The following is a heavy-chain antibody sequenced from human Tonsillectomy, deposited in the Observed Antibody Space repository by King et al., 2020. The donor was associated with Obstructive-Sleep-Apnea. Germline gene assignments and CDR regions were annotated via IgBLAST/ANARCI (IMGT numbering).Heavy chain of an antibody. CDR3: ARDWWELWVHWFDP. D-gene: IGHD1-26*01. CDR2: ISGYNGNT. CDR1: GYTFTSYG. V-gene: IGHV1-18*04. J-gene: IGHJ5*02. Sequence: QLVQYGAEVKKPGASVKVSCKASGYTFTSYGISWVRQAPGQGLEWMGWISGYNGNTNYAQKFQDRVTMTTDTSTSTAYMELRSLRSDDTAVYYCARDWWELWVHWFDPWGQGTLVTVSS.